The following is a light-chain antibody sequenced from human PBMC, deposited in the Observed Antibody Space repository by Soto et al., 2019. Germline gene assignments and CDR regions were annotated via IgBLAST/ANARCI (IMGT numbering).Light chain of an antibody. V-gene: IGKV1-13*02. J-gene: IGKJ4*01. Sequence: AIQLTQSLSSLSASVGDRVTITCRASQGISSALAWYQQKPGKAPKLLIYDASSLESGVPSRFSGSGSGTDFTLTISSLQPEDFATYYCQQFNSYPPLLTFGGGTKVEIK. CDR2: DAS. CDR1: QGISSA. CDR3: QQFNSYPPLLT.